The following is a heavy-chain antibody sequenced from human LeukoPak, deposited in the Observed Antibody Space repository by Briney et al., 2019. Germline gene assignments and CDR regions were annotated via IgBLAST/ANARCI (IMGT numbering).Heavy chain of an antibody. Sequence: SETLSLTCAVSGYSISSGYYWGWIRQPPGKGLEWIGSIYHSGSTYYNPSLKSRVTISVDTSENQFSLKLSSVTAANTAVYYCARLYYDSSGYDDAFDIWGPGTMVTVSS. CDR2: IYHSGST. CDR1: GYSISSGYY. CDR3: ARLYYDSSGYDDAFDI. D-gene: IGHD3-22*01. J-gene: IGHJ3*02. V-gene: IGHV4-38-2*01.